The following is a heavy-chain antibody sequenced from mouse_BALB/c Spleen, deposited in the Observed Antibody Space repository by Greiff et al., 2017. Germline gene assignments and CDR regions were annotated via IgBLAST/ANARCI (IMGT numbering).Heavy chain of an antibody. J-gene: IGHJ2*01. D-gene: IGHD2-1*01. Sequence: VQLQQPGAELVRPGASVKLSCKASGYTFTSYWINWVKQRPGQGLEWIGNIYPSDSYTNYNQKFKDKATLTVDKSSSTAYMQLSSPTSEDSAVYYCTREGGNYGDYWGQGTTLTVSS. V-gene: IGHV1-69*02. CDR3: TREGGNYGDY. CDR1: GYTFTSYW. CDR2: IYPSDSYT.